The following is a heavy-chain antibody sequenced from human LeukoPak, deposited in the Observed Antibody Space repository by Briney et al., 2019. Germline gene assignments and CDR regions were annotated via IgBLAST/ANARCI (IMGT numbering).Heavy chain of an antibody. Sequence: GGSLRLSCAASGFTFSSYSMNWVRQAPGKGLEWVSYISRSGSTIYYADSVKGRFTISRDNAKNSLYLQMNSLRAEDTAVYYCARDQGLYGSGSYYNNWFDPWGQGTLVTVSS. J-gene: IGHJ5*02. CDR2: ISRSGSTI. V-gene: IGHV3-48*04. CDR1: GFTFSSYS. D-gene: IGHD3-10*01. CDR3: ARDQGLYGSGSYYNNWFDP.